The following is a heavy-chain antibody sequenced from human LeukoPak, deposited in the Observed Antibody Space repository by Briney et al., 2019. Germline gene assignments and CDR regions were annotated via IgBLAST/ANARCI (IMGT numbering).Heavy chain of an antibody. V-gene: IGHV3-64*01. Sequence: GGSLRLSCAASGFTFSSYAMHWVRQAPGKGLEYVSAISSNGGSTYYANSVKGRFTISRDNSKNTLYLQMGSLRAEDMAVYYRAREQNGGGWPLDYWGQGTLVTVSS. CDR3: AREQNGGGWPLDY. D-gene: IGHD6-19*01. CDR1: GFTFSSYA. CDR2: ISSNGGST. J-gene: IGHJ4*02.